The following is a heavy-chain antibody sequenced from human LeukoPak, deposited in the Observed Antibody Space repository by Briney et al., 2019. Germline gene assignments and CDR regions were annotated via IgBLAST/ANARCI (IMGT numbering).Heavy chain of an antibody. CDR2: ISYNGST. D-gene: IGHD3-3*01. CDR3: ARGDFWSGYSGNFDY. J-gene: IGHJ4*02. CDR1: GDSISSYY. Sequence: PSETLPLTCTVSGDSISSYYWSWIRQPPGKGLEWIGYISYNGSTNYNPSLKSRVIISVDTSKNQFSLKLSSVTAADTAVYYCARGDFWSGYSGNFDYWGQGTLVTVSS. V-gene: IGHV4-59*01.